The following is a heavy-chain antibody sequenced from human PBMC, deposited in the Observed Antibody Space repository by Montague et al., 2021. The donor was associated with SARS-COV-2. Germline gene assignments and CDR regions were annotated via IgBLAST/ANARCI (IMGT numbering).Heavy chain of an antibody. CDR2: ISSSSSYI. V-gene: IGHV3-21*01. CDR3: ARDQVPDYYYYYYGMDV. Sequence: SLRLSCAASGFTFSSYSMNWVRQAQGKGLEWVSSISSSSSYIYYADSVEGRFTISRDNAKNSLYLQMNSLRAEDTAVYYCARDQVPDYYYYYYGMDVWGQGTTVTFSS. J-gene: IGHJ6*02. CDR1: GFTFSSYS.